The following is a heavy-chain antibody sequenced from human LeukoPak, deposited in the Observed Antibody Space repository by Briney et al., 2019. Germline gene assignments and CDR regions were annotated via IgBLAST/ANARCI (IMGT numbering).Heavy chain of an antibody. V-gene: IGHV3-23*01. CDR3: ARDYVTPGITGTTSPLDY. J-gene: IGHJ4*02. Sequence: GGSLRLSCAASAFTFSTFAMSGDRQAPGKGLEWVSGIIENGYDKYYADSVKGRFTISRDNSKNTLYLQMNSLRADDTAVYYCARDYVTPGITGTTSPLDYWGQGILVSVSS. CDR2: IIENGYDK. D-gene: IGHD1-7*01. CDR1: AFTFSTFA.